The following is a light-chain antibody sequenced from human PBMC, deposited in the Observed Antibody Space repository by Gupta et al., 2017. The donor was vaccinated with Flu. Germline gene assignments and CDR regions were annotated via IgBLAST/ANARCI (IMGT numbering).Light chain of an antibody. CDR1: QSLLHSNGYNS. J-gene: IGKJ3*01. CDR3: RQYLQTFT. Sequence: DIVMTQSPLSLPVTPGEAAYISCRSSQSLLHSNGYNSLDWDLQKPVQSPQLMIYWGSTRDCGDTDRFSGCGAVKDFTLKSIRAEDEDVGTYYCRQYLQTFTFGHGTKVEIK. CDR2: WGS. V-gene: IGKV2-28*01.